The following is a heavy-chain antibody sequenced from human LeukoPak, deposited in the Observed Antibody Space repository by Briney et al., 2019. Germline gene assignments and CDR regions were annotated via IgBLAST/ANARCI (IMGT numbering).Heavy chain of an antibody. V-gene: IGHV3-23*01. J-gene: IGHJ4*02. CDR2: ISGSGGST. CDR3: AKAPSFQWFGELLFPFDY. D-gene: IGHD3-10*01. CDR1: GFTFSSYA. Sequence: GGSLRLSCAASGFTFSSYAMSWVRQAPGKGLEWVSAISGSGGSTYYADSVKGRFTISRDNSKNTLYLQMNSLRAEDTAVYYCAKAPSFQWFGELLFPFDYWGQGTLVTVSS.